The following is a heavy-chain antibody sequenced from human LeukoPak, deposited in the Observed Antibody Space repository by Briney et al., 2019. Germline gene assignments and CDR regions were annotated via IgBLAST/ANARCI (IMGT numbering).Heavy chain of an antibody. V-gene: IGHV1-2*02. Sequence: ASVKVSCKASGYTFTGYYMHWVRQVPGQGLEWMGWINPNSGGTNYAQKFQGRVTMTRDTSISTAYMELSRLRSDDTAVYYCAKTYQIAAAGYFDYWGQGTLVTVSS. J-gene: IGHJ4*02. CDR2: INPNSGGT. CDR1: GYTFTGYY. CDR3: AKTYQIAAAGYFDY. D-gene: IGHD6-13*01.